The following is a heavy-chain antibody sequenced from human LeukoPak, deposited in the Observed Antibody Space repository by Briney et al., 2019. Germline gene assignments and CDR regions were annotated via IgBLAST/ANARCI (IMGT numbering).Heavy chain of an antibody. J-gene: IGHJ4*02. D-gene: IGHD6-13*01. V-gene: IGHV3-53*01. Sequence: PGGSLRLSCAASGFTVSSNYMSWVCQAPGKGLEWVSVIYSGGSTYYADSVKGRFTISRDNSKNTLYLQMNSLRAEDTAVYYCARAYSSRTFDYWGQGTLVTVSS. CDR1: GFTVSSNY. CDR2: IYSGGST. CDR3: ARAYSSRTFDY.